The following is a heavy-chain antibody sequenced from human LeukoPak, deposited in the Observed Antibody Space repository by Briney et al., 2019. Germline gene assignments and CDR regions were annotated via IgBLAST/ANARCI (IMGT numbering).Heavy chain of an antibody. J-gene: IGHJ4*02. D-gene: IGHD3-3*01. CDR2: ISGSGGST. V-gene: IGHV3-23*01. CDR3: ARLFWSGTQYYFDY. CDR1: GFTFSSYA. Sequence: LSGGSLRLSCAASGFTFSSYAMSWVRQAPGKGLEWVSAISGSGGSTYYADSVKGRFTISRDNSKNTLYLQMNSLRAEDTAVYYCARLFWSGTQYYFDYWGQGTLVTVSS.